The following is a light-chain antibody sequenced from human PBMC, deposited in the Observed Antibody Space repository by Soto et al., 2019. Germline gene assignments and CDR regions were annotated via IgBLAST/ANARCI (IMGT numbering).Light chain of an antibody. J-gene: IGKJ1*01. CDR2: DIS. CDR3: HHYKNWPLT. V-gene: IGKV3-15*01. Sequence: EIVMTQSPATLSVSPGERATLSCRASQSVSTNLAWYQQRPGQAPRLLIYDISTRATGVPARFSGSGSGTEFTLTISSLQSEDFAVYYCHHYKNWPLTFGQGTKVEI. CDR1: QSVSTN.